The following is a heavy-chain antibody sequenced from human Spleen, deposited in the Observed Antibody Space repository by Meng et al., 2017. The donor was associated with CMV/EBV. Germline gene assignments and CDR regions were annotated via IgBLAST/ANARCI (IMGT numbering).Heavy chain of an antibody. V-gene: IGHV4-59*11. Sequence: VSCGSISGHYWSWIRLPPGKGLEYIGYIYYGGNTNTNPSLKSRVTISADTSKNQFSLRLTSVTAADTAVYYCARVSPDYGGNSYFDYWGQGTLVTVSS. D-gene: IGHD4-23*01. J-gene: IGHJ4*02. CDR1: CGSISGHY. CDR3: ARVSPDYGGNSYFDY. CDR2: IYYGGNT.